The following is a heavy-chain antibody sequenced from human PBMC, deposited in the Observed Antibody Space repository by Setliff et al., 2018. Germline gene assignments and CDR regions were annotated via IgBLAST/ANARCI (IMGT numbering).Heavy chain of an antibody. J-gene: IGHJ4*02. Sequence: GGSLRLSCEVSGFIVSNNEMSWVRQAPGKGLEWVSVTYSDGRTNYADSVKGRFTIFRDGSKNTLYLQMTSLRVEDTAVYYCAKPQVELRWGFESWGQGTLVTVSS. CDR2: TYSDGRT. D-gene: IGHD1-7*01. CDR1: GFIVSNNE. CDR3: AKPQVELRWGFES. V-gene: IGHV3-53*01.